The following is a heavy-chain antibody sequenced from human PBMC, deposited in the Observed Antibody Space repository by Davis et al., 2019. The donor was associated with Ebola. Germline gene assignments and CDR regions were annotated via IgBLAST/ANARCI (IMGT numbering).Heavy chain of an antibody. CDR1: GYSFTTYW. V-gene: IGHV5-10-1*01. Sequence: GKSLKISCQTFGYSFTTYWITWVRQLPGKGLEWIGRIDPTDSHSDFSPSFQGHVTISVDKSISTAYLQWRSLKASDTAMYYCATQGAPLTGVDYWGQGSLVIVSS. CDR2: IDPTDSHS. D-gene: IGHD3-9*01. CDR3: ATQGAPLTGVDY. J-gene: IGHJ4*02.